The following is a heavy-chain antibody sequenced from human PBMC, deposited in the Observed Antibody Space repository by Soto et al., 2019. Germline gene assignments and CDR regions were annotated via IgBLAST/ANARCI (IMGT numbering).Heavy chain of an antibody. V-gene: IGHV4-59*08. D-gene: IGHD3-10*01. CDR2: ISYTGST. CDR3: ARSRYGSGSQFDY. J-gene: IGHJ4*02. Sequence: GLDWIGYISYTGSTNYNPSLKSRVTISIDTSKNQFSLKLSSVTAADTAVYYCARSRYGSGSQFDYWGQGTLVPVSS.